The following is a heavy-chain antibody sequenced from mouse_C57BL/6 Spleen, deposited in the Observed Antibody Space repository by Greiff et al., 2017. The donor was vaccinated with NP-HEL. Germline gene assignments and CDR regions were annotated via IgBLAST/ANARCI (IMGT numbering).Heavy chain of an antibody. V-gene: IGHV1-81*01. CDR1: GYTFTSYG. CDR2: IYPRSGNT. J-gene: IGHJ4*01. D-gene: IGHD2-5*01. Sequence: VQLKQSGAELARPGASVKLSCKASGYTFTSYGISWVKQRTGQGLEWIGEIYPRSGNTYYNEKVKGKATLTADKSSSTAYMELRSLTSEDSAVYVGASAPAYYSKEYAMDYWGQGTSVTVSS. CDR3: ASAPAYYSKEYAMDY.